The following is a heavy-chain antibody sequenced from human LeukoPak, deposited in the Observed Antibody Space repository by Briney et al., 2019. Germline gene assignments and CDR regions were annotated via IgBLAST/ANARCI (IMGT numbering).Heavy chain of an antibody. V-gene: IGHV3-48*04. CDR3: ARDTAMVSYYYYYMDV. D-gene: IGHD5-18*01. J-gene: IGHJ6*03. Sequence: GGSLRLSCAGSGFTFSSYSMNWVRQAPGKGLEWVSYISSSSNNIYYADSVKGRFTISRDNAENSLYLQMNSLRAEDTAVYYCARDTAMVSYYYYYMDVWGKGTTVTISS. CDR1: GFTFSSYS. CDR2: ISSSSNNI.